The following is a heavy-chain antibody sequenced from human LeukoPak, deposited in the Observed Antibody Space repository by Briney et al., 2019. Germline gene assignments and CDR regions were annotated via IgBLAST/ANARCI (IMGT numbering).Heavy chain of an antibody. J-gene: IGHJ4*02. D-gene: IGHD1-1*01. CDR3: ARGQEFDDGVFDS. CDR2: ISGSGGST. V-gene: IGHV3-23*01. CDR1: GFTFSNYA. Sequence: PGGSLRLSCAASGFTFSNYAMIWVRQAPGKGLEWVSAISGSGGSTYCADSVKGRFTISRDNSKNTLYVQMNNLRAEDTAIYYCARGQEFDDGVFDSWGQGTLVTVSS.